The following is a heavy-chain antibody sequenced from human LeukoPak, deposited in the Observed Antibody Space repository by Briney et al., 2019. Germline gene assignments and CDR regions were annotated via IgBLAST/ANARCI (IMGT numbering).Heavy chain of an antibody. J-gene: IGHJ4*02. CDR2: ISSSSVYI. D-gene: IGHD3-22*01. V-gene: IGHV3-21*01. CDR3: ARGYDSGGPPDY. Sequence: GGSLRLSCAASGFTFSSYSMNWVRQAPGKGLECFSSISSSSVYIYYADSVKGRFSISRDNAKNSLYLQMNSLRAEDTAVYYCARGYDSGGPPDYWGQGTLVTVSS. CDR1: GFTFSSYS.